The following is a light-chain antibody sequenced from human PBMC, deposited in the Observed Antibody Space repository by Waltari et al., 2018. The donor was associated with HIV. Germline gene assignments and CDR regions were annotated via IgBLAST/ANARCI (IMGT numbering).Light chain of an antibody. J-gene: IGKJ4*01. CDR3: QQHNSFPIT. V-gene: IGKV1-17*01. Sequence: DIQMTQPPSTLSASVGDRVTIICRASEGIGNDLAWFQQKPGKAPKRLIFAGSTLQSGVPLRFSGSGSGTQFTLTISSLQPGDFATYFCQQHNSFPITFGGGTKV. CDR1: EGIGND. CDR2: AGS.